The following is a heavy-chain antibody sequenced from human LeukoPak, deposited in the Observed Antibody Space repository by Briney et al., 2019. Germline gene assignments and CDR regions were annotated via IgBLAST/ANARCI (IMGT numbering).Heavy chain of an antibody. CDR2: MNPNSGNT. Sequence: ASVTVSCKASGYTFTSYDINWVRQAAGQGLEWVGWMNPNSGNTGYAQKFQGRVTITRNTSISTAYMELSSLRSEDTTVYYCARDQRGYDYWGQGTLVTVSS. J-gene: IGHJ4*02. D-gene: IGHD3-16*01. V-gene: IGHV1-8*03. CDR1: GYTFTSYD. CDR3: ARDQRGYDY.